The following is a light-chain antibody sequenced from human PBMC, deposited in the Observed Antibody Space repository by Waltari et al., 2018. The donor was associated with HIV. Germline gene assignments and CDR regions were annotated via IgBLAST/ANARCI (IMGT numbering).Light chain of an antibody. CDR2: KSN. Sequence: QSVLTQPPSASGTPGQRVTISCSGSSSNIGTNTVKWYQQLPGTAPKLLIDKSNERSSGVPDRFSASKSGASASLAISGLQSEDEAVYYCAAWDDSLNEVFGGGTKLTVL. CDR3: AAWDDSLNEV. V-gene: IGLV1-44*01. J-gene: IGLJ3*02. CDR1: SSNIGTNT.